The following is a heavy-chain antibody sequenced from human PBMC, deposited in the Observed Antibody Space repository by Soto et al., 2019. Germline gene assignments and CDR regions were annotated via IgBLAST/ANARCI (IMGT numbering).Heavy chain of an antibody. Sequence: PGGSLRLSCAASGFTFSSYAMSWVRQAPGKXLEWVSAISGSGGSTYYADSVKGRFTISRDNSKNTLYLQMNSLRAEDTAVYYCAKDYDRSGYYFPVGYYFDYWGQGTLVTVSS. CDR3: AKDYDRSGYYFPVGYYFDY. D-gene: IGHD3-22*01. J-gene: IGHJ4*02. CDR1: GFTFSSYA. CDR2: ISGSGGST. V-gene: IGHV3-23*01.